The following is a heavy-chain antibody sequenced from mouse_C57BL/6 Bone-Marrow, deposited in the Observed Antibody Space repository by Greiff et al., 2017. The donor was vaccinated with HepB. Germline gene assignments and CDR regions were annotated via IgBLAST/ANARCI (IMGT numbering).Heavy chain of an antibody. CDR3: ARSGYDYDGAFAY. V-gene: IGHV1-19*01. CDR1: GYTFTDYY. J-gene: IGHJ3*01. Sequence: EVQLQQSGPVLVKPGASVKMSCKASGYTFTDYYMNWVKQSHGKSLEWIGVINPYNGGTSYNQKFKGKATLTVDKSSSTAYMELNSLTSEDSAVYYCARSGYDYDGAFAYWGQGTLVTVSA. D-gene: IGHD2-4*01. CDR2: INPYNGGT.